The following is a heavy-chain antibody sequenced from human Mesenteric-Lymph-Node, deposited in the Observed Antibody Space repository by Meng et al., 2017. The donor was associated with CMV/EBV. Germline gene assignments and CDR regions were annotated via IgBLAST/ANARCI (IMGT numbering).Heavy chain of an antibody. CDR1: GGSGRSGDYY. J-gene: IGHJ4*02. CDR2: IYYSGST. D-gene: IGHD3-9*01. Sequence: SGGSGRSGDYYWSWIRQPTGKGLEWIGYIYYSGSTNYNPSIKSRVTISVDTSKNQFSLKLSSVTAADTAVYYCARTLNYDILTGYWYWGQGTLVTVSS. V-gene: IGHV4-61*08. CDR3: ARTLNYDILTGYWY.